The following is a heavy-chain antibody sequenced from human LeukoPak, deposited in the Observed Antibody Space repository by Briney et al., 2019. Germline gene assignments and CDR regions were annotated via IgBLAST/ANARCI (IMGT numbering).Heavy chain of an antibody. J-gene: IGHJ4*02. CDR1: GYSFTDFG. CDR3: VRDLGDWEQLRGIFYDY. V-gene: IGHV1-18*01. D-gene: IGHD5-24*01. Sequence: GASVKVSCKAAGYSFTDFGVSWVRQAPGQGLEWMGWISAFNGKRNSAQKFQDRLTMTTDTSTSTAYMELRSLISDDTAVYYCVRDLGDWEQLRGIFYDYWGQGTLVTVSS. CDR2: ISAFNGKR.